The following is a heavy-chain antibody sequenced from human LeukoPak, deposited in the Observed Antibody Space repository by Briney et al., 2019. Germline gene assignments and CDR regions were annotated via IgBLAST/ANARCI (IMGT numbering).Heavy chain of an antibody. V-gene: IGHV3-30-3*01. CDR1: GFTFSSYA. Sequence: GGSLRLSCAASGFTFSSYAMHWVRQAPGKGLEWVAVISYDGSNKYYADSVKGRFTISRDNSKNTLYLQMSSLRAEDTAVYYCARVGTIFGPPGYMDVWGKGTTVTVSS. J-gene: IGHJ6*03. D-gene: IGHD3-3*01. CDR3: ARVGTIFGPPGYMDV. CDR2: ISYDGSNK.